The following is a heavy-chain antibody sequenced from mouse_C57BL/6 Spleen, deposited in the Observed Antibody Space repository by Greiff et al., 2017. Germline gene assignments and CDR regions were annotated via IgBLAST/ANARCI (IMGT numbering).Heavy chain of an antibody. CDR2: IYPGDGAT. V-gene: IGHV1-82*01. J-gene: IGHJ4*01. Sequence: VQLQESGPELVKPGASVKISCKASGYAFSSSWMNWVKQRPGKGLAWIGLIYPGDGATNYNGKFKGQATLTADKSSSTAYMQLSSLTSEDSAVYFCARRQPDYYAMDYWGQGTSVTVSS. CDR1: GYAFSSSW. CDR3: ARRQPDYYAMDY.